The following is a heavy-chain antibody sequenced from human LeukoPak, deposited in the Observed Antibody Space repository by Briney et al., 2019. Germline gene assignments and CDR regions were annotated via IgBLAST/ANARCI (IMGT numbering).Heavy chain of an antibody. V-gene: IGHV1-69*01. CDR2: IIPIFGTA. CDR1: GDTFSSYA. J-gene: IGHJ4*02. D-gene: IGHD3-16*01. CDR3: ARVVSYVLGSYFDY. Sequence: SVKVSCTASGDTFSSYAISWVRQAPGQGLEWMGGIIPIFGTANYAQKFQGRVTITADESTSTAYMELSSLRSEDTAVYYCARVVSYVLGSYFDYWGQGTLVTVSS.